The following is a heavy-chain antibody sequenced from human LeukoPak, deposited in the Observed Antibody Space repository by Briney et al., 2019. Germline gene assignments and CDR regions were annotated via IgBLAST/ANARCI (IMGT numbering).Heavy chain of an antibody. D-gene: IGHD3-9*01. CDR2: ISGSGGST. CDR1: GFTFSSYA. Sequence: GGSLRLSCAASGFTFSSYAMSWVRQAPGKGLEWVSAISGSGGSTYYADSVKGRFTISRDNSKNTLYLQMNSLRAEGTAVYYCAKSFRYFDWLSMFDYWGQGTLVTVSS. CDR3: AKSFRYFDWLSMFDY. V-gene: IGHV3-23*01. J-gene: IGHJ4*02.